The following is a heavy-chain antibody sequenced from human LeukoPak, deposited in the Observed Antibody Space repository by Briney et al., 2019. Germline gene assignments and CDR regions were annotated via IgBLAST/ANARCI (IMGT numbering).Heavy chain of an antibody. D-gene: IGHD5-24*01. CDR2: INTNTGNP. V-gene: IGHV7-4-1*02. CDR3: ARERDDYYYMDV. Sequence: ASVKVSCKASGYTFTSYAMNWVRQAPGQGLEWMGWINTNTGNPTYAHGFTGRFVFSLDSYVSTAYLQISSLKAEDTAVYSCARERDDYYYMDVRGKGTTVTVSS. CDR1: GYTFTSYA. J-gene: IGHJ6*03.